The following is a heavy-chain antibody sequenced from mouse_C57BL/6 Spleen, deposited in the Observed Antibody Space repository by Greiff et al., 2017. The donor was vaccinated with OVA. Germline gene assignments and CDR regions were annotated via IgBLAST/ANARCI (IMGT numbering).Heavy chain of an antibody. D-gene: IGHD4-1*01. J-gene: IGHJ2*01. V-gene: IGHV5-4*03. CDR3: ARAKGLGNYFDY. Sequence: EVKVVESGGGLVKPGGSLKLSCAASGFTFSSYAMSWVRQTPEKRLEWVATISDGGSYTYYPDNVKGRFTISRDNAKNNLYLQMSHLKSEDTAMYYCARAKGLGNYFDYWGQGTTLTVSS. CDR1: GFTFSSYA. CDR2: ISDGGSYT.